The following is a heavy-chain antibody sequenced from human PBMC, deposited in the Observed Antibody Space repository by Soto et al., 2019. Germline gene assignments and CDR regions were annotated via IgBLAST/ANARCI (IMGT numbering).Heavy chain of an antibody. J-gene: IGHJ6*02. CDR3: ARDVAQIQLWSAQKQYYYYGMDV. CDR2: IIPIFGTT. D-gene: IGHD5-18*01. V-gene: IGHV1-69*12. CDR1: GGTFSNYA. Sequence: QVQLVQSGAEVKKPGSSVKVSCKASGGTFSNYAITWVRQAPGQGLEWMGGIIPIFGTTNYAQKFQGRVTITADESTNTAYMELSSLRYEDTAVYYCARDVAQIQLWSAQKQYYYYGMDVWGQGTTVTVSS.